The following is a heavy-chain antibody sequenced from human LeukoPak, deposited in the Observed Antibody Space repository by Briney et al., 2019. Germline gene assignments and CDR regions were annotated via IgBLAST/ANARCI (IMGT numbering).Heavy chain of an antibody. CDR1: GFTFSTYG. D-gene: IGHD6-19*01. V-gene: IGHV3-30*02. Sequence: PGGSLRLSCAASGFTFSTYGMHWVRQAPGKGLDWVAFIRYDGSEGYYADSVKDRFTVSRDNSKNTLYLQMNSLRVEDTAVYYCAKVGYGWCEVDYWGQGTLVTVSS. CDR2: IRYDGSEG. CDR3: AKVGYGWCEVDY. J-gene: IGHJ4*02.